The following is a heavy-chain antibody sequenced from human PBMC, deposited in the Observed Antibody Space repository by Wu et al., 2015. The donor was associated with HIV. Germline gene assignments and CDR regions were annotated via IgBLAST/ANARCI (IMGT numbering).Heavy chain of an antibody. CDR3: ARDFSGYYYYMDV. CDR2: INCKSGDT. D-gene: IGHD3-10*01. Sequence: QIQLVQSGAEVKKPGASVKVSCKASGYTFTTYGIVWVRQAPGEGLEWMGWINCKSGDTNYAQKFQGRVTMTRDTSISTAYMELSRLKSDDTAVYFCARDFSGYYYYMDVWGKGPRSPSP. J-gene: IGHJ6*03. V-gene: IGHV1-2*02. CDR1: GYTFTTYG.